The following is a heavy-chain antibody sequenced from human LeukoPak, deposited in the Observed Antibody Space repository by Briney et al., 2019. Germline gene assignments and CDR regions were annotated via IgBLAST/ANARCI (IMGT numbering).Heavy chain of an antibody. J-gene: IGHJ4*02. CDR1: GGSISSYY. V-gene: IGHV4-4*07. Sequence: SETLSLTRTVSGGSISSYYWSWVRQPAGKGLEWIGRIYASGNTNYNPSLKGRVTMTVDTSKNQFSLNLSSVTAADTAVYYCARGRGSSWYYFDSWGQGTLVTVSS. D-gene: IGHD6-13*01. CDR2: IYASGNT. CDR3: ARGRGSSWYYFDS.